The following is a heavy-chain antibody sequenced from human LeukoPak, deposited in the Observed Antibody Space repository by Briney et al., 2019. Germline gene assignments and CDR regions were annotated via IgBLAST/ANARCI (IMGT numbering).Heavy chain of an antibody. D-gene: IGHD5-24*01. CDR1: GYTFSGYG. J-gene: IGHJ3*01. CDR3: ARGQYNYALDV. V-gene: IGHV1-18*01. CDR2: INTYTGKA. Sequence: EASMKVSCKASGYTFSGYGINWVRQAPGQGLEWVGWINTYTGKAEYAQNYQGRVSVTTDMSTNTAFMEVRNLRSDDTAVYFCARGQYNYALDVWGQGTLLTVSS.